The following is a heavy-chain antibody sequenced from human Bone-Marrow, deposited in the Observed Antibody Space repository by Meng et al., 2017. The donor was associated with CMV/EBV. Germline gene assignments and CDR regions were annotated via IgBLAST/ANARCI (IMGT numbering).Heavy chain of an antibody. V-gene: IGHV3-48*04. D-gene: IGHD6-19*01. CDR1: GFTFSSYG. CDR2: ISESGNTI. CDR3: ARDLAVGSFDY. Sequence: GGSLRLSCAASGFTFSSYGMHWVRQAPGKGLEWVSYISESGNTIWYADSVKGRFTISRDIAKNSLYLQMNSLRAEDTAVYYCARDLAVGSFDYWGQGTLVTVSS. J-gene: IGHJ4*02.